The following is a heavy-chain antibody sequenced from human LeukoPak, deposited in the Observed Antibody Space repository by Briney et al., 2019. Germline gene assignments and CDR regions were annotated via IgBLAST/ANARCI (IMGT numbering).Heavy chain of an antibody. CDR2: IDHSGST. CDR1: GGSFSGYY. Sequence: SETLSLTCAVCGGSFSGYYWSWIRQPPGKGLEWIGEIDHSGSTNYNPSLKSRVTISVDTSKNQFSLKLSSVTAADTAVYYCAREEYDSSGYSDSWGQGTLVTVSS. V-gene: IGHV4-34*01. J-gene: IGHJ4*02. D-gene: IGHD3-22*01. CDR3: AREEYDSSGYSDS.